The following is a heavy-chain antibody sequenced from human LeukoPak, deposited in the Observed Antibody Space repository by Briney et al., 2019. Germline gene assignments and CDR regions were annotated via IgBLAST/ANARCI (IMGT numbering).Heavy chain of an antibody. D-gene: IGHD6-19*01. CDR1: GLTIDIHA. CDR2: ISASGDIT. V-gene: IGHV3-23*01. J-gene: IGHJ4*02. CDR3: AKAYSSGYYPYDY. Sequence: GGSLRLSCAASGLTIDIHAMTWVRQAPGKGLEWVSTISASGDITHFADSVRGRSTISRDNSRNTLYLQMKNLRAEDTAIYYCAKAYSSGYYPYDYWGQGALVSVSS.